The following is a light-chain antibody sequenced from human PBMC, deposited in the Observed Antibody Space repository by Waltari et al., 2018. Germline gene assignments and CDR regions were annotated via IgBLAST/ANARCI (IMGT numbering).Light chain of an antibody. Sequence: EIVMTQSPATLSVYHGESATLSCRATQSVSSNLAWYQQNPGQAPRLLISGASTRATGIPARFSGSGSGTEFTLTISSLQSEDFAVYYCQQYNNWPYTFGQGTKLEIK. V-gene: IGKV3-15*01. CDR1: QSVSSN. CDR3: QQYNNWPYT. J-gene: IGKJ2*01. CDR2: GAS.